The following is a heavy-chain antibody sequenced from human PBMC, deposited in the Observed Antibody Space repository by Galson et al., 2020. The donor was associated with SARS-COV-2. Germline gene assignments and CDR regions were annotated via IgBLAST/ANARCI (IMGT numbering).Heavy chain of an antibody. V-gene: IGHV3-30*03. CDR1: GFTFNNYV. J-gene: IGHJ4*02. Sequence: GESLKISCAASGFTFNNYVLHWVRQAPGKGLEWLAVISYYGSKKYYADSLRGRFTISRDSSTNTLYLKMSSLTAEDSAIYYCGSIMGVFWVGEGRAAIDTGGQGSRDTV. CDR2: ISYYGSKK. D-gene: IGHD3-10*01. CDR3: GSIMGVFWVGEGRAAIDT.